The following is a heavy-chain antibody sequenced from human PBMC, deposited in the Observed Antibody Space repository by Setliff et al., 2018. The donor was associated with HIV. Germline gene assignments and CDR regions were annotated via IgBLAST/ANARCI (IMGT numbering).Heavy chain of an antibody. CDR2: IHDSGTS. Sequence: SETLSLTCNVSGYSISDGYYWGWVRQFLPPGKGLQWIGRIHDSGTSDYNPSLRSRVSISADTSKNFFSLRMRSVSATDTAVYYCVRDRALRFSQSPSTYYFDFWGPGAQVTVSS. CDR1: GYSISDGYY. V-gene: IGHV4-38-2*02. J-gene: IGHJ4*02. CDR3: VRDRALRFSQSPSTYYFDF. D-gene: IGHD3-10*01.